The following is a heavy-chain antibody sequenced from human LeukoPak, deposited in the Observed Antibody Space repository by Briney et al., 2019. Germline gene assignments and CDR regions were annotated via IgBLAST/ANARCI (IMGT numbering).Heavy chain of an antibody. D-gene: IGHD5/OR15-5a*01. V-gene: IGHV3-23*01. CDR3: TKDSSVPFGITD. CDR2: IGGGGANT. CDR1: GFTFSRYA. J-gene: IGHJ4*02. Sequence: PGGSLRLSCAASGFTFSRYAMSWVRQAPGKGLEWVSAIGGGGANTYYADSVKGRFTISRDNSKSTLSLQMNSLRAEDTAVYYCTKDSSVPFGITDWGQGTLVTVSS.